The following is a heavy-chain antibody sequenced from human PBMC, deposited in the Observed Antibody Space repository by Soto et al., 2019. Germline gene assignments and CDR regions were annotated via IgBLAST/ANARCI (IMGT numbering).Heavy chain of an antibody. V-gene: IGHV3-23*01. CDR1: GFTFSSYA. J-gene: IGHJ4*02. CDR2: ISGSGGST. Sequence: GGSLRLSCAASGFTFSSYAMSWVRQAPGKGLEWVSAISGSGGSTYYADSVKGRFTISRDNSKNTLYLQMNSLRAEDTAVYYCATGVDIVGATFDYWGQGTLVTVSS. D-gene: IGHD1-26*01. CDR3: ATGVDIVGATFDY.